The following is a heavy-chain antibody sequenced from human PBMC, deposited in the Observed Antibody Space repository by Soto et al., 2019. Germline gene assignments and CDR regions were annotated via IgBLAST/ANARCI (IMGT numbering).Heavy chain of an antibody. D-gene: IGHD2-15*01. CDR1: GGTFSSYA. CDR3: ARGHTRNPYNWFDP. Sequence: GASVKVSCKASGGTFSSYAISWVRQAPGQGLEWMGGIIPIFGTANYAQKFQGRVTITADESTSTAYMELSSLRSEDTAVYYCARGHTRNPYNWFDPWGQGTLVTVPQ. V-gene: IGHV1-69*13. CDR2: IIPIFGTA. J-gene: IGHJ5*02.